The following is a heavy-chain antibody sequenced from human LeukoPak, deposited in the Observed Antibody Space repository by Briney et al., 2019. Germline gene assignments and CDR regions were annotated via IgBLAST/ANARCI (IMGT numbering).Heavy chain of an antibody. CDR1: GGSISSSSYY. CDR3: ARDNPPTVTNNWYFDL. Sequence: PSETLSLTCTVSGGSISSSSYYWGWIRQPPGKGLEWIGSIYYSGSTYYNPSLKSRVTISADTSKNQFSLKLDSVTAADTAVYYCARDNPPTVTNNWYFDLWGRGTLVTVSS. J-gene: IGHJ2*01. V-gene: IGHV4-39*07. D-gene: IGHD4-17*01. CDR2: IYYSGST.